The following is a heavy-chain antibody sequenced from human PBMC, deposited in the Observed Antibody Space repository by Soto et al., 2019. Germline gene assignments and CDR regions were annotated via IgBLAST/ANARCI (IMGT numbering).Heavy chain of an antibody. J-gene: IGHJ4*02. CDR2: IKQDGSEK. CDR1: GFTFSSYW. CDR3: ARVSSGWYGGYFDY. V-gene: IGHV3-7*03. D-gene: IGHD6-19*01. Sequence: PGGTLRLSCAASGFTFSSYWMSWVRQAPGKGLEWVANIKQDGSEKYYVDSVKGRFTISRDNAKNSLYLQMNSLRAEDTAVYYCARVSSGWYGGYFDYWCPGTLVTVSS.